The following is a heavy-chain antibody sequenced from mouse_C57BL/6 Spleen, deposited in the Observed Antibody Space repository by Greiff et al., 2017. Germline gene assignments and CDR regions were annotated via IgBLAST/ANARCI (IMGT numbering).Heavy chain of an antibody. CDR2: IYPGNSDT. V-gene: IGHV1-5*01. D-gene: IGHD1-1*01. Sequence: VQLQQSGTVLARPGASVKMSCKTSGYTFPSYWMHWVKQRPGQGLEWLGAIYPGNSDTSYNQKFKGKAKLTAVTSASTAYMELSSLTNEDSAVYYGTRTITTVVATDAMDYWGQGTSVTVSS. CDR1: GYTFPSYW. J-gene: IGHJ4*01. CDR3: TRTITTVVATDAMDY.